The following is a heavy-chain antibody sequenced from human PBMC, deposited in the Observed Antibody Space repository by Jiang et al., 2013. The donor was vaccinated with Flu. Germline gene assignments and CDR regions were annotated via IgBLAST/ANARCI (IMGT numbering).Heavy chain of an antibody. Sequence: VQLVESGGGLVQPGRSLRLSCAASGFTFDDYAMHWVRQAPGKGLEWVSGISWNSGSIGYADSVKGRFTISRDNAKNSLYLQMNSLRAEDTALYYCAKDIDSYGYHDAFDI. CDR3: AKDIDSYGYHDAFDI. V-gene: IGHV3-9*01. CDR2: ISWNSGSI. J-gene: IGHJ3*02. CDR1: GFTFDDYA. D-gene: IGHD5-18*01.